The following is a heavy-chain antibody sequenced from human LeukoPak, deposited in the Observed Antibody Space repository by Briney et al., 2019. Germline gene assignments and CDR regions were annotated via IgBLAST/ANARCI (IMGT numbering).Heavy chain of an antibody. CDR3: ARGSSLHCSDNDCFINYFYYYMDV. CDR1: GFSFTNYS. V-gene: IGHV3-48*04. CDR2: ITRSSSRI. Sequence: GGSLRLSCLGSGFSFTNYSMNWVRQAPGKGLEWVSYITRSSSRIYYVDSVKGRFTISRDNAKKSVYLQMNNLRAEDTAVYYCARGSSLHCSDNDCFINYFYYYMDVWGTGTTVTVSS. J-gene: IGHJ6*03. D-gene: IGHD2-15*01.